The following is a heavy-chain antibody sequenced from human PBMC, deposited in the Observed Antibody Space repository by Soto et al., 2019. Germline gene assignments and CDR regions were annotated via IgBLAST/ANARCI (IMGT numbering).Heavy chain of an antibody. V-gene: IGHV3-23*01. CDR1: GFTFSSYA. D-gene: IGHD2-2*01. CDR2: ISGSGGST. Sequence: GGSLRLSCAASGFTFSSYAMSWVRQAPGKGLEWVSAISGSGGSTYYADSVKGRFTISRDHSKNTLYLQMNSLRAEDTAVYYCAKDPTVLPAAMVDYFDYWGQGTLVTVSS. J-gene: IGHJ4*02. CDR3: AKDPTVLPAAMVDYFDY.